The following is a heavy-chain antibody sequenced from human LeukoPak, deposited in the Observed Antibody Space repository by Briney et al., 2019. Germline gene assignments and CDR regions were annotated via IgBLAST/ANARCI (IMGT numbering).Heavy chain of an antibody. Sequence: LSLTCTVSGYSISSGYYWGWIRQPPGKGLEWVSYISSSGSTIYYADYVKGRFTISRDNAKNSLSLQMNSLRAEDTAVYYCASPRGGKYSSSRAGGFDIWGQGTTVTVSS. CDR2: ISSSGSTI. V-gene: IGHV3-11*01. D-gene: IGHD6-13*01. J-gene: IGHJ3*02. CDR1: GYSISSGYY. CDR3: ASPRGGKYSSSRAGGFDI.